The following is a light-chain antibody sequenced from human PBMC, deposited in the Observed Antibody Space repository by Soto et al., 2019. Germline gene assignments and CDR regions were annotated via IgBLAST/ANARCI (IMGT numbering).Light chain of an antibody. J-gene: IGLJ2*01. CDR3: QTWGSGIVV. CDR2: LNSHGSH. CDR1: SGHSNYA. Sequence: QPVLTQSPSASASLGASVKLTCTLSSGHSNYAIAWHQQQSEKGPRYLMKLNSHGSHSTGDGIPDRFSGSSSGAERYLTISRLQSEDAADYYCQTWGSGIVVFGGGTQLTVL. V-gene: IGLV4-69*01.